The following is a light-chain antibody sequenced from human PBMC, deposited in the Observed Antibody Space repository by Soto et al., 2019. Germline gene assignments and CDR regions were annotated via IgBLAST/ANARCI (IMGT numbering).Light chain of an antibody. CDR3: QPNYILSWT. CDR1: QYIGNY. CDR2: SAS. Sequence: DIQVTQSPPSLSASVGDRVTITCRASQYIGNYLNWYQHKPGKAPQLLIYSASTLHIGVPSRFSGSGSGTDFTLTISTLHPDDFASYYCQPNYILSWTFGQGTKVDIK. V-gene: IGKV1-39*01. J-gene: IGKJ1*01.